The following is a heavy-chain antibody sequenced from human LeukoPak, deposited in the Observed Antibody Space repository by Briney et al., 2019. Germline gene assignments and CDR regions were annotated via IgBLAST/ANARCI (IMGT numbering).Heavy chain of an antibody. CDR3: ARGPTGNWFDP. CDR1: GGSSSGYY. J-gene: IGHJ5*02. V-gene: IGHV4-34*01. D-gene: IGHD4-17*01. CDR2: INHSGST. Sequence: SEILSLTCAVYGGSSSGYYWSWIRQPPGKGLEWIGEINHSGSTNYNPSLKSRVTISVDTSKNQFSLKLSSVTAADTAVYYCARGPTGNWFDPWGQGTLVTVSS.